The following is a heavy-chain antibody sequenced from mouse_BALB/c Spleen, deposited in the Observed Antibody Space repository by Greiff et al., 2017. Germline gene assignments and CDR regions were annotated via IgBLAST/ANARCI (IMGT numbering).Heavy chain of an antibody. Sequence: VQLQQSGAELVRPGTSVKVSCKASGYAFTNYLIEWVKQRPGQGLEWIGVINPGSGGTNYNEKFKGKATLTADKSSSTAYMQLSSLTSDDSAVYFCARRNYYGGFAYWGQGTLVTVSA. D-gene: IGHD1-1*01. CDR1: GYAFTNYL. CDR3: ARRNYYGGFAY. CDR2: INPGSGGT. V-gene: IGHV1-54*01. J-gene: IGHJ3*01.